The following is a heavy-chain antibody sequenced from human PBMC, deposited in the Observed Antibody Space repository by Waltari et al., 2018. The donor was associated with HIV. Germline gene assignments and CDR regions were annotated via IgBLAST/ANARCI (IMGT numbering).Heavy chain of an antibody. V-gene: IGHV3-33*01. CDR3: ARDRTSLRYFDWLDY. D-gene: IGHD3-9*01. CDR2: IWYDGRNK. J-gene: IGHJ4*02. Sequence: QVQLVESGGGVVQPGRSLRLSCAASGFTFSSYGMHWVRQAPGKGLEWVAVIWYDGRNKYYADSVKGRFTISRDNSKNTLYLQMNSLRAEDTAVYYCARDRTSLRYFDWLDYWGQGTLVTVSS. CDR1: GFTFSSYG.